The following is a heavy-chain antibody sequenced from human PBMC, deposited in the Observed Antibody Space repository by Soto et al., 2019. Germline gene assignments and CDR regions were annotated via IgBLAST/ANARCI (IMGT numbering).Heavy chain of an antibody. J-gene: IGHJ1*01. CDR1: GYNFFTYA. CDR2: ISADNGTI. CDR3: ARDMWFGELSPSQH. D-gene: IGHD3-10*01. V-gene: IGHV1-18*01. Sequence: QVELVQSGTEVKKPGASMKVSCKTSGYNFFTYALTWVRQAPGQGLEWIGWISADNGTIKYAQKFQGRVTLTTDTTTSTAYMEMRGLKSDDTAVYYCARDMWFGELSPSQHWGQGTLVTVSS.